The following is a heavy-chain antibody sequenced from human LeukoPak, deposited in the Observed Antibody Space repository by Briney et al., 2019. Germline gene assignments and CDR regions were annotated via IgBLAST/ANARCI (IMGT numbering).Heavy chain of an antibody. J-gene: IGHJ2*01. CDR2: IYHSGST. CDR3: ARDDGYYFDL. D-gene: IGHD3-22*01. CDR1: GGSISSGGYS. Sequence: SETLSLTCAVSGGSISSGGYSWSWIRQPPGKGLEWIGYIYHSGSTYYNPSLKSRVTISVDRSKNQFSLKLSSVTAADTAVYYCARDDGYYFDLWGRGTLVTVSS. V-gene: IGHV4-30-2*01.